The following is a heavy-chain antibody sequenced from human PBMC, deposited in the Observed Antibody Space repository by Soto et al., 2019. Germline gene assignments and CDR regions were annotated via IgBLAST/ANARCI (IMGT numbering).Heavy chain of an antibody. CDR3: ARVGGDSGYDGYFDY. J-gene: IGHJ4*02. V-gene: IGHV6-1*01. CDR1: GDSVSSNSAA. D-gene: IGHD5-12*01. Sequence: SETLSLTCAISGDSVSSNSAAWNWIRQSPSRGLEWLGRTYYRSKWYNDYAVSVKSRITINPDTSKNQFSLQLNSVTPEDTAVYYCARVGGDSGYDGYFDYWGQGTLVTVSS. CDR2: TYYRSKWYN.